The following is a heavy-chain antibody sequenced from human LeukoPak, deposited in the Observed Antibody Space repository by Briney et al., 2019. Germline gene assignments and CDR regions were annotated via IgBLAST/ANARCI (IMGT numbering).Heavy chain of an antibody. D-gene: IGHD1-26*01. Sequence: GGSLRLSCAASGFTFRSYAMSWVRQAPGKGLEWVSAISGSGGSTYYADSVKGRFTISRDNSKNTLYLQMNSLRAEDTAGYYFAKPIVGAHYYYYGMDVWGQGTTVTVSS. CDR3: AKPIVGAHYYYYGMDV. J-gene: IGHJ6*02. V-gene: IGHV3-23*01. CDR2: ISGSGGST. CDR1: GFTFRSYA.